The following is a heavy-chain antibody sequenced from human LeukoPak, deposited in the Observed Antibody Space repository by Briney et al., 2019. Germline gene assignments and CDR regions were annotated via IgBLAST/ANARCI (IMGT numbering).Heavy chain of an antibody. V-gene: IGHV3-23*01. D-gene: IGHD2-15*01. Sequence: GGSLRLSCAASGFTFSSYAMSWVRQAPGKGLEWVSAISGSGGSTYYADSGKGRFTISRDNSKNTLYLQMNSLRAEDTAVYYCAKGGVRYCSGGGCYSNYWGQGTLVTVSS. CDR3: AKGGVRYCSGGGCYSNY. CDR1: GFTFSSYA. J-gene: IGHJ4*02. CDR2: ISGSGGST.